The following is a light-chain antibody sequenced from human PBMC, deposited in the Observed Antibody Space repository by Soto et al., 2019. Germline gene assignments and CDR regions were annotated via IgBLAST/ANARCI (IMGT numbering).Light chain of an antibody. J-gene: IGLJ1*01. Sequence: QSVLTQPASVSGSPGQSITISCTGTSSDVGAYNYVSWYQQHPGKAPKLMIYEVSKRPSGVPDRFSGSKSGNTASLTVSGLQAEDEADYYCSSYAGSNIDYVFGTGTKLTVL. CDR1: SSDVGAYNY. CDR2: EVS. V-gene: IGLV2-8*01. CDR3: SSYAGSNIDYV.